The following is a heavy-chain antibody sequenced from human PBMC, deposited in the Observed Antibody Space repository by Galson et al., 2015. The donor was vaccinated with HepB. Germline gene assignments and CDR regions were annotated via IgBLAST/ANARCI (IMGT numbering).Heavy chain of an antibody. J-gene: IGHJ6*02. CDR3: ARTYLPAARTLYYYYGMDV. Sequence: SLRLSCAASGFTFSSYAMHWVRQAPGKGLEWVAVISYDGGNKYYADSVKGRFTISRDNSKNTLYLQMNSLRAEDTAVYYCARTYLPAARTLYYYYGMDVWGQGTTVTVSS. V-gene: IGHV3-30-3*01. D-gene: IGHD2-2*01. CDR2: ISYDGGNK. CDR1: GFTFSSYA.